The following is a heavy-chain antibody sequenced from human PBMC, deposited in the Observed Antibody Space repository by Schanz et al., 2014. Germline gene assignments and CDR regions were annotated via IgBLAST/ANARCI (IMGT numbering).Heavy chain of an antibody. CDR2: IWYNGSNK. CDR3: ARRITGTHHNPYYHGMDV. D-gene: IGHD1-20*01. Sequence: QVQLVESGGGVVQPGRSLRLSCAASGFTFSKYGVHWVRQAPGKGLEWVAVIWYNGSNKYYADSVRGRFTISRDNSKNALYLQMNSLRAEDTAVYYCARRITGTHHNPYYHGMDVWGQGTTVTVSS. CDR1: GFTFSKYG. J-gene: IGHJ6*02. V-gene: IGHV3-33*01.